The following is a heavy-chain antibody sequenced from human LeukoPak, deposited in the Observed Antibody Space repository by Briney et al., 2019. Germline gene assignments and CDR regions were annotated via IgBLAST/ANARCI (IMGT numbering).Heavy chain of an antibody. V-gene: IGHV4-30-2*01. D-gene: IGHD3-10*01. CDR2: IYHSGST. J-gene: IGHJ4*02. CDR1: GGSISSGGYY. CDR3: ARGPMVRAPHFDS. Sequence: PSQTLSLTCTVSGGSISSGGYYWSWIRQPPGKGLEWIGYIYHSGSTYYNPSLKSRVTISVDRSKNQFSLKLSSVTAADTAVYYCARGPMVRAPHFDSWGQGTLVTVSS.